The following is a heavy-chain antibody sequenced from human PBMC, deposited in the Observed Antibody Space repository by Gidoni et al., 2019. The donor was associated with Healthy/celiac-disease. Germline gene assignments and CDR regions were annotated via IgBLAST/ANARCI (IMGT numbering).Heavy chain of an antibody. D-gene: IGHD2-21*01. CDR3: ARWAIPYYFDY. CDR1: GGSISSSSYY. CDR2: IYYSGST. V-gene: IGHV4-39*01. J-gene: IGHJ4*02. Sequence: QLQLQESGPGLVKPSETLSLTCTVSGGSISSSSYYWGWIRQPPGKGLEWIGSIYYSGSTYYNPSLKSRVTISVDTSKNQFSLKLSSVTAADTAVYYCARWAIPYYFDYWGQGTLVTVSS.